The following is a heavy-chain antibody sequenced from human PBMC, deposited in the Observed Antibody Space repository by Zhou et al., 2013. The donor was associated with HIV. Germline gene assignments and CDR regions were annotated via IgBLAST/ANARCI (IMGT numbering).Heavy chain of an antibody. CDR2: IIPSVGIA. D-gene: IGHD3-3*01. V-gene: IGHV1-69*04. CDR3: ARDRRDGVEIIGRGLYMDV. J-gene: IGHJ6*01. Sequence: QVQLVQSGAEVRKPGSSVKVSCRVSGDTFRSSYAITWVRQAPGQGLECVGRIIPSVGIANYPLKFQGRVTITADKSTNTVYMEMSSLRSEDTAVYYCARDRRDGVEIIGRGLYMDVWGKGTTVTVSS. CDR1: GDTFRSSYA.